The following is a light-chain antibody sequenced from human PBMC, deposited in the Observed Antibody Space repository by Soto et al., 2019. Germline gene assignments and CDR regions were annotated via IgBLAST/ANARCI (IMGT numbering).Light chain of an antibody. CDR1: QTVRTDY. CDR2: ATS. J-gene: IGKJ3*01. V-gene: IGKV3-20*01. Sequence: IVLTQSPGTLSLSPGVRATLSCRASQTVRTDYLAWYQQKPGQAPRLLIYATSSRTTGIPDRFRGSGSGTDFTLTINRLEHEDFAVYYCQQYDKSPFTFGLGTKVDIK. CDR3: QQYDKSPFT.